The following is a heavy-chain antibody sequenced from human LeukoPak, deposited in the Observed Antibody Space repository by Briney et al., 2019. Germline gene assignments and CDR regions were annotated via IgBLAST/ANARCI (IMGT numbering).Heavy chain of an antibody. CDR3: AKGRGYSFRYPFDY. Sequence: GGSLTLSCAASGFTFSSFWMHWVRQAPGKGLVWVSRINNDGRSTAYADSVKGRFSISRDNSKDTLYLQMNSLRAEDTAVYYCAKGRGYSFRYPFDYWGQGTLVTVSS. CDR1: GFTFSSFW. J-gene: IGHJ4*02. CDR2: INNDGRST. D-gene: IGHD5-18*01. V-gene: IGHV3-74*01.